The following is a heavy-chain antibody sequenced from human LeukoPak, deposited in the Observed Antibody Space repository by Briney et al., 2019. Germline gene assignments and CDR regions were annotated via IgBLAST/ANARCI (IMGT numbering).Heavy chain of an antibody. J-gene: IGHJ5*02. CDR3: ARGNPYKVLLRPQSNWFDP. D-gene: IGHD2-15*01. CDR1: GGSISSSSYY. CDR2: IYYSGST. V-gene: IGHV4-39*07. Sequence: SETLSPTCTVSGGSISSSSYYWGWIRQPPGKGLEWIGSIYYSGSTYYNPSLKSRVTISVDTSKNQFSLKLNSVTAADTAVYYCARGNPYKVLLRPQSNWFDPWGQGTLVTVSS.